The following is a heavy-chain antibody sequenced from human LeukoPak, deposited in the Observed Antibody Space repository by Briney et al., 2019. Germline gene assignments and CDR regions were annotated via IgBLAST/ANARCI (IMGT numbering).Heavy chain of an antibody. J-gene: IGHJ4*02. Sequence: ASVKVSCKASGGTFSSYAISWVRQAPGQGLEWMGGIIPIFGTANYAQKFQGRVTITADESTSTAYMELSSPRSEDTAVYYCAKDRAPWSNSYDYWGQGTLVTVSS. CDR2: IIPIFGTA. V-gene: IGHV1-69*13. CDR1: GGTFSSYA. CDR3: AKDRAPWSNSYDY. D-gene: IGHD3-3*01.